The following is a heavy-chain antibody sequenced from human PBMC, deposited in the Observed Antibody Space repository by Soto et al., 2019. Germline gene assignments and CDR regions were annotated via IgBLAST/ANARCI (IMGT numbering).Heavy chain of an antibody. CDR3: WRGDGTGLYNSGWSPRY. V-gene: IGHV3-21*04. CDR1: GFTFSYYS. D-gene: IGHD6-13*01. J-gene: IGHJ4*02. Sequence: EVQLVESGGGLVKPGESLRVSCAASGFTFSYYSLHWVRQAPGKGLEWVSSISGSSTYIYYADRVKGRFTISRDNAKNSLYLRMDSRRAEDTAVYSLWRGDGTGLYNSGWSPRYGGQGTLVTVSS. CDR2: ISGSSTYI.